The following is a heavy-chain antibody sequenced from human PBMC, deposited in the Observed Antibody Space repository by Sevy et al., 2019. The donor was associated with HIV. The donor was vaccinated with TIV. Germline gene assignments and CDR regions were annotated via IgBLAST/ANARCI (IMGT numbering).Heavy chain of an antibody. Sequence: GGSLRLSCAASGFTFSSYAMHWVRQAPGKGLEWVAVISYDGSNKYYADSVKGRFTISRDNSKNTLYLQMNSLRAEDTGGDYWGRGGITMVRGVKNWFDPWGQGTLVTVSS. D-gene: IGHD3-10*01. V-gene: IGHV3-30-3*01. CDR3: GRGGITMVRGVKNWFDP. J-gene: IGHJ5*02. CDR1: GFTFSSYA. CDR2: ISYDGSNK.